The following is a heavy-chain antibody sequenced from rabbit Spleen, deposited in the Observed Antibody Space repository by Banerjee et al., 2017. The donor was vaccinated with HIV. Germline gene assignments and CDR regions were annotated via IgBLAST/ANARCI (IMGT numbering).Heavy chain of an antibody. Sequence: QSLEESGGDLVKPGASLTLTCTASGFSFSSNDYMCWVRQAPGKGLEWIGCIGVGSSGGTYYASWAKGRFTISKTSSTVDLKMTSLTAADTATYFCARDLAGVIGWNFGWWGPGTLVTVS. CDR3: ARDLAGVIGWNFGW. CDR2: IGVGSSGGT. J-gene: IGHJ4*01. D-gene: IGHD4-1*01. V-gene: IGHV1S40*01. CDR1: GFSFSSNDY.